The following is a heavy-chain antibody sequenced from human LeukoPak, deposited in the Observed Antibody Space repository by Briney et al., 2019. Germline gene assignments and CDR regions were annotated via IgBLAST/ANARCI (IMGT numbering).Heavy chain of an antibody. Sequence: AGGSLRLSCAASRFPFDDYTMHWVRQAPGKGLEWVSLISWDGGSTYYADSVKGRFTISRDNSKNSLYLQMNSLRTEDTALYYCAKDQWGSGYFDYWAREPWSSSPQ. CDR1: RFPFDDYT. D-gene: IGHD1-26*01. J-gene: IGHJ4*02. CDR3: AKDQWGSGYFDY. V-gene: IGHV3-43*01. CDR2: ISWDGGST.